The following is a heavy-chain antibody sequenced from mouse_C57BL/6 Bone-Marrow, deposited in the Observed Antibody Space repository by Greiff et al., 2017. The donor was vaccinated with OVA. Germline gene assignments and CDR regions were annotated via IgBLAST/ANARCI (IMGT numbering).Heavy chain of an antibody. Sequence: EVKLMESGPVLVKPGASVKMSCKASGYTFTDYYMNWVKQSHGKSLEWIGVINPYNGGTSYNQKFKGKATLTVDKSSSTAYMELNSLTSEDSAVYYCARCPYDGYYAMDYWGQGTSVTVSS. CDR3: ARCPYDGYYAMDY. J-gene: IGHJ4*01. D-gene: IGHD2-12*01. V-gene: IGHV1-19*01. CDR2: INPYNGGT. CDR1: GYTFTDYY.